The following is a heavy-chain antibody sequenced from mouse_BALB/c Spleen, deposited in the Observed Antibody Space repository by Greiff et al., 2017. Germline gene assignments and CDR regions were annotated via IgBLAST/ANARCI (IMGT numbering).Heavy chain of an antibody. V-gene: IGHV7-3*02. D-gene: IGHD2-1*01. Sequence: EVMLVESGGGLVQPGGSLRLSCATSGFTFTDYYMSWVRQPPGKALEWLGFIRNKANGYTTEYSASVKGRFTISRDNSQSILYLQMNTLRAEDSATYYCASAYLLYGNYVGYAMDYWGQGTSVTVSS. CDR3: ASAYLLYGNYVGYAMDY. J-gene: IGHJ4*01. CDR2: IRNKANGYTT. CDR1: GFTFTDYY.